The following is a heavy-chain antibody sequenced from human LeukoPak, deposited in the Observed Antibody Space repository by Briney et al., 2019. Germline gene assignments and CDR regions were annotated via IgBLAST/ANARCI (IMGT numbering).Heavy chain of an antibody. D-gene: IGHD1-1*01. CDR2: IYYSGST. CDR3: ARDSYDYNYYFDY. CDR1: GGSISSVGYY. Sequence: SHTLSLTCTVSGGSISSVGYYWSWIRQHPGKGLEWIGYIYYSGSTYYNPSLKSRVTISVDTSKNQFSLKLSSVTAADTAVYYCARDSYDYNYYFDYWGQGTLVTVSS. V-gene: IGHV4-31*03. J-gene: IGHJ4*02.